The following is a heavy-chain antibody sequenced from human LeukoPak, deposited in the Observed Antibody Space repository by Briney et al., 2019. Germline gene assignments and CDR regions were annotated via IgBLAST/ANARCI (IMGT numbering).Heavy chain of an antibody. CDR1: GLSFSSFA. CDR2: IRGSGET. J-gene: IGHJ4*02. V-gene: IGHV3-23*01. CDR3: ARASWVSSTDAVR. Sequence: GGSLRLSCAATGLSFSSFAMSWVRQGPARGLEWVSSIRGSGETFYADSVKGRFTLYSDSSTNTVYFQLNNLRVEDTAIYYCARASWVSSTDAVRWGQGTLVTVSS. D-gene: IGHD3-16*01.